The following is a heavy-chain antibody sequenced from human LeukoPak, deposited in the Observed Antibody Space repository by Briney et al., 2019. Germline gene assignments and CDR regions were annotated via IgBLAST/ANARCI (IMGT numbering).Heavy chain of an antibody. CDR2: ISGHNGNT. J-gene: IGHJ4*02. V-gene: IGHV1-18*01. CDR1: GGTFSSYA. Sequence: ASVKVSCKASGGTFSSYAISWVRQAPGQGLEWMGWISGHNGNTNYAQKVQGRVTMTTDTSTSTAYMELRSLRSDDTAVYYCGRDLIDYGGNIVYWGQGTLVTVSS. D-gene: IGHD4-23*01. CDR3: GRDLIDYGGNIVY.